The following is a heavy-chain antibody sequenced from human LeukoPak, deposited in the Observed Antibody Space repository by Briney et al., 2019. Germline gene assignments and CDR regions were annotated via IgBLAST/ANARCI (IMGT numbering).Heavy chain of an antibody. Sequence: SETRSLTCTVPGGSVSSDTYYWSWIRQPPGKGLEYIGYLYYSGGTNYNPSLQSRVTISRDTSKNQFSLELSSVTAADTAMYYCARQRAHVFDIWGQGTMVTVSS. V-gene: IGHV4-61*01. CDR3: ARQRAHVFDI. CDR1: GGSVSSDTYY. CDR2: LYYSGGT. J-gene: IGHJ3*02.